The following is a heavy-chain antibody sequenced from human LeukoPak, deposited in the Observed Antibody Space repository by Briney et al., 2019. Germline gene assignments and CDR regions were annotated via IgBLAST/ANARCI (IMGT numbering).Heavy chain of an antibody. D-gene: IGHD3-9*01. CDR2: INPSGGST. Sequence: ASVKVSCKASGYTFTSNYMHWVRQAPGQGLEWMGIINPSGGSTSYAQKFQGRVTMTRDMSTSTVYMELSSLRSEDTAVYYCAREGVDYDILTGYQHPGYFDYWGQGTLVTVSS. CDR1: GYTFTSNY. CDR3: AREGVDYDILTGYQHPGYFDY. V-gene: IGHV1-46*01. J-gene: IGHJ4*02.